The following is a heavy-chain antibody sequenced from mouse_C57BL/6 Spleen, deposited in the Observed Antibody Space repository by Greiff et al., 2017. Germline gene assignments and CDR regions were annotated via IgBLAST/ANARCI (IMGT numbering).Heavy chain of an antibody. D-gene: IGHD1-1*01. V-gene: IGHV7-3*01. Sequence: DVMLVESGGGLVQPGGSLSLSCAASGFTFTDYYMSWVRQPPGKALEWLGFIRNKANGYTTEYSASVKGRFTISRDNSQSILYLQMNALRAEDSATYYCARRTVVRYFDVWGTGTTVTVSS. CDR3: ARRTVVRYFDV. CDR2: IRNKANGYTT. CDR1: GFTFTDYY. J-gene: IGHJ1*03.